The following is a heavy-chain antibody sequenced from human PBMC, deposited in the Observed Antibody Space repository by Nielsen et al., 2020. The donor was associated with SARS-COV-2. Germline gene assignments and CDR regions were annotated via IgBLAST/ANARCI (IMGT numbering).Heavy chain of an antibody. CDR2: IYPRDSDD. J-gene: IGHJ3*01. Sequence: GESLKISCKTSGYSFTNYWIGWVRQMPGKGLEWMAIIYPRDSDDRYSPSFQGQVTISVDKSTTTAYLQWTSLKASDTAMYYCARHQRSSSGYNPDDAFDFWGQGTLVTVSS. D-gene: IGHD3-22*01. CDR3: ARHQRSSSGYNPDDAFDF. V-gene: IGHV5-51*01. CDR1: GYSFTNYW.